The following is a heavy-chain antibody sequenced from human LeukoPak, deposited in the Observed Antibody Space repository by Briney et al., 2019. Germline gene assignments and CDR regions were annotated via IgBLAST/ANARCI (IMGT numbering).Heavy chain of an antibody. J-gene: IGHJ4*02. CDR3: ARAAAGYLIIDY. CDR1: GGSISSGGYY. Sequence: SQTLSLTCTVSGGSISSGGYYWSWIRQPPGKGLEWIGYIYHSGSTYYNPSLKSRVTISVDRSKNQFSLKLSSVTAADTAVYYCARAAAGYLIIDYWGQGTLVTVSS. V-gene: IGHV4-30-2*01. D-gene: IGHD6-13*01. CDR2: IYHSGST.